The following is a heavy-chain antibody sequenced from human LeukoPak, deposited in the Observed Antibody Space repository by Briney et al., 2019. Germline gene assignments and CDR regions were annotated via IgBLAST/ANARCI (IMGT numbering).Heavy chain of an antibody. J-gene: IGHJ4*02. D-gene: IGHD1-26*01. CDR2: IYYSGST. V-gene: IGHV4-39*01. CDR3: ARKIVGATRAFDY. CDR1: GVSISSTSYY. Sequence: SETLSLTCTVSGVSISSTSYYWGWVRQPPGKGLEWIGSIYYSGSTYYNPSLKSRVTISVDTSKNQSSLKLSSVTAADTAVYYCARKIVGATRAFDYWGQGTLVTVSS.